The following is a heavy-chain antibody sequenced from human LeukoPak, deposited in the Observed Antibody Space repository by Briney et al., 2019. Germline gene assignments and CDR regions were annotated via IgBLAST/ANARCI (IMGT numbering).Heavy chain of an antibody. CDR2: IVVGSGNT. V-gene: IGHV1-58*02. Sequence: SVKVSCNASGFTFTSSAMQWVRQARGQRLEWIGWIVVGSGNTNYAQKFQERVTITRDMSTSTAYMELSSLRSEDTAVYYCAADPTYYYDSSGYRFDYWGQGTLVTVSS. CDR3: AADPTYYYDSSGYRFDY. J-gene: IGHJ4*02. D-gene: IGHD3-22*01. CDR1: GFTFTSSA.